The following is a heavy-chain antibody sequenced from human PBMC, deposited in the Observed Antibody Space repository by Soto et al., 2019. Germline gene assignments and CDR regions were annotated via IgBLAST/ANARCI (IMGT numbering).Heavy chain of an antibody. Sequence: QVTLKESGPVLVKPTETLTLTCTVSGFSLSNARMGVSWIRQPPGKALEWLAHIFSNDEKSYSTSLKSRLTISKDTSKSQVVLTMTNRDPVDTATYYCARNLITIFGVVMDNWFDPWGQGTLVTVSS. CDR1: GFSLSNARMG. CDR2: IFSNDEK. V-gene: IGHV2-26*01. CDR3: ARNLITIFGVVMDNWFDP. D-gene: IGHD3-3*01. J-gene: IGHJ5*02.